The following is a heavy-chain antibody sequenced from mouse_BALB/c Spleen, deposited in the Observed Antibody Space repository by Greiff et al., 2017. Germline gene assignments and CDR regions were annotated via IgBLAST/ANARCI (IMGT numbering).Heavy chain of an antibody. CDR1: GFTFTDYY. CDR3: ARGLLRLYYYAMDY. J-gene: IGHJ4*01. Sequence: EVKLQESGGGLVQPGGSLRLSCATSGFTFTDYYMSWVRQPPGKALEWLGFIRNKANGYTTEYSASVKGRFTISRDNSQSILYLQMNTLRAEDSATYYCARGLLRLYYYAMDYWGQGTSVTVSS. CDR2: IRNKANGYTT. V-gene: IGHV7-3*02. D-gene: IGHD2-2*01.